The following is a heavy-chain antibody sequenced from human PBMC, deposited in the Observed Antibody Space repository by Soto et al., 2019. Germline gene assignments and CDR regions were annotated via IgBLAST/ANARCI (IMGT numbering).Heavy chain of an antibody. V-gene: IGHV3-30-3*01. CDR3: ARPAIAVAGSNWFDP. Sequence: PGGSLRLSCAASGFTFSSYAMHWVRQAPGKGLEWVAVISYDGSNKYYADSVKGRFTISRDNSKNTLYLQMNSLRAEDTAVYYCARPAIAVAGSNWFDPWGQGTLVTVSS. CDR2: ISYDGSNK. D-gene: IGHD6-19*01. CDR1: GFTFSSYA. J-gene: IGHJ5*02.